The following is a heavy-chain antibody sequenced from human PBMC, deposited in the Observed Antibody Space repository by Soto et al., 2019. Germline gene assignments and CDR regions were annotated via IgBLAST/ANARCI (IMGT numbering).Heavy chain of an antibody. J-gene: IGHJ3*02. Sequence: EVQLVESGGGLVKPGGSLRLSCAASGFTFSSYSMNWVRQAPGKGLEWVSSISSSSSYIYYADSVKGRFTISRDNAKNSLYLQMNSLRAEDTAVYYCARTIWFGAPGACDIWGQGTMVTVSS. CDR1: GFTFSSYS. CDR3: ARTIWFGAPGACDI. D-gene: IGHD3-10*01. CDR2: ISSSSSYI. V-gene: IGHV3-21*01.